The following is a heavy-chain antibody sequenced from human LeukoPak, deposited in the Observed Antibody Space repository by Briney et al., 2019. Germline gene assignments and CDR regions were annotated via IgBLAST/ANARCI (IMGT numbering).Heavy chain of an antibody. CDR1: GFTVSSNY. Sequence: PGGSLRLSCAASGFTVSSNYMSWVRQAPGKGLEWVSVIYSGGSTYYADSVKGRFTISRDNSKNTLYLQMNSLRAEDTAVYYCARDTYYGSGSRFDYWGQGTLVTVSS. J-gene: IGHJ4*02. D-gene: IGHD3-10*01. CDR2: IYSGGST. CDR3: ARDTYYGSGSRFDY. V-gene: IGHV3-66*01.